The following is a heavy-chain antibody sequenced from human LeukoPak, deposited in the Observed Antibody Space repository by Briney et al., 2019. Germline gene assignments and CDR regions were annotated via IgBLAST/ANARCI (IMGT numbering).Heavy chain of an antibody. CDR3: ATSPVTTWWFDP. D-gene: IGHD4-17*01. CDR1: GGSISSGSYS. J-gene: IGHJ5*02. Sequence: SQTLSLTCTVSGGSISSGSYSWNWIRQPAGKGLAWIGRMYSSGTTNYNPSLKSRVTISVDTSKNQFSLKLSSVTASDTAVYYCATSPVTTWWFDPWGQGTLVTVSS. CDR2: MYSSGTT. V-gene: IGHV4-61*02.